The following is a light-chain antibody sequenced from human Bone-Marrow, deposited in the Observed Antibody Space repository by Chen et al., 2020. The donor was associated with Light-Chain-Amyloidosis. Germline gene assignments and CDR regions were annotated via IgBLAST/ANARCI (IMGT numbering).Light chain of an antibody. J-gene: IGLJ1*01. CDR2: EVT. Sequence: QSALTQPASVSGSPGKSNTISCTGTSSDVGGDNHVSWYQQHPDKAPKLMIYEVTNRPSWVPDRFSGSKSDNTASLTISGLQTEDEADYFCSSYTITNTLVFGSGTRVTVL. CDR3: SSYTITNTLV. V-gene: IGLV2-14*01. CDR1: SSDVGGDNH.